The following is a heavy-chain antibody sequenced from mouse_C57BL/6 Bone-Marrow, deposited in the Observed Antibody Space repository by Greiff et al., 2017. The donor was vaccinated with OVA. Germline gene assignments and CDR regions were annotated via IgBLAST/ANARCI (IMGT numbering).Heavy chain of an antibody. V-gene: IGHV5-4*03. CDR3: ASYSNVYAMDY. D-gene: IGHD2-5*01. Sequence: EVMLVESGGGLVKPGGSLKLSCAASGFTFSSYAMSWVRQTPEKRLEWVATISDGGSYTYYPDNVKGRFTISRDNAKNNLYLQMSHLKSEDTAMYYCASYSNVYAMDYWGQGPSVTVSS. CDR2: ISDGGSYT. J-gene: IGHJ4*01. CDR1: GFTFSSYA.